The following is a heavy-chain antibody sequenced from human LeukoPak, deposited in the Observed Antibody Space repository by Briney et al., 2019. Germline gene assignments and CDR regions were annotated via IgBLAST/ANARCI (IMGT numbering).Heavy chain of an antibody. CDR1: GGSISSYY. CDR2: IYYSGST. D-gene: IGHD3-22*01. Sequence: ETLSLTCTVSGGSISSYYWSWIRQPPGKGLEWIGYIYYSGSTNYNPSLKSRVTISVDTSKNQFSLKLSSVTAADTAVYYCAGSTYYDSSGYYYFDYWGQGTLVTVSS. J-gene: IGHJ4*02. CDR3: AGSTYYDSSGYYYFDY. V-gene: IGHV4-59*08.